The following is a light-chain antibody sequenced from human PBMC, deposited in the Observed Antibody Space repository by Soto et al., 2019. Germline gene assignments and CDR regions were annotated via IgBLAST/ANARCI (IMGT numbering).Light chain of an antibody. CDR1: SSDVGAYNY. CDR2: DVT. Sequence: QSALTQPASVSGSPGQSITISCTGTSSDVGAYNYVSWYQQHPGKAPKLMIYDVTNRPSGVSNRFSGSKSGSTASLTISGLQAEDEADYYGRSYTTSSTYVFGTGTKLTVL. CDR3: RSYTTSSTYV. V-gene: IGLV2-14*03. J-gene: IGLJ1*01.